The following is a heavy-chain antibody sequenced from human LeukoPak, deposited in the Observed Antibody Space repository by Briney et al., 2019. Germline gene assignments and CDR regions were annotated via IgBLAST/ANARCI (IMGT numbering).Heavy chain of an antibody. J-gene: IGHJ4*02. CDR2: INEDGGAR. V-gene: IGHV3-23*01. CDR3: AKESLPHRGYYFDS. CDR1: GFTFSAYA. D-gene: IGHD3-22*01. Sequence: GGSLRLSCAASGFTFSAYAMIWVRQAPGKGLEWVSAINEDGGARLYADSVKGRFTISRDNSESTVSLQVNSLRAGDTAVYFCAKESLPHRGYYFDSWGRGILITVSS.